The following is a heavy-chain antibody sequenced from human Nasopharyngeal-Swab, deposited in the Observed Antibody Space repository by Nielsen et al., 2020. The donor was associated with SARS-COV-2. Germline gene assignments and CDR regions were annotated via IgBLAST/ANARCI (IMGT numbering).Heavy chain of an antibody. CDR1: GGTFSSYA. V-gene: IGHV1-18*01. Sequence: ASVKVSCKASGGTFSSYAINWVRQAPGQGLEWMGWISAYNGNTNYAQKLQGRVTMTTDTSTSTAYMELRSLRSDDTAVYYCAREKYYYDISGYYDAFDIWGQGTMVTVSS. CDR3: AREKYYYDISGYYDAFDI. J-gene: IGHJ3*02. CDR2: ISAYNGNT. D-gene: IGHD3-22*01.